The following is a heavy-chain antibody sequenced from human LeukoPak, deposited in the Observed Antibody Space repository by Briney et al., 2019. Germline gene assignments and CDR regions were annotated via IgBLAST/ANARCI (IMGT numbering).Heavy chain of an antibody. CDR2: IYDSGST. J-gene: IGHJ4*02. D-gene: IGHD2-15*01. CDR3: ARGSRGYLGD. Sequence: SETLSLTCTVSGGSISSYYWTWIRQPPGKGLEWIGYIYDSGSTNYTPSLKSRLTISVDTSKNQFSLKLSSVTAAETAVYYCARGSRGYLGDWGQGSLVTVSS. CDR1: GGSISSYY. V-gene: IGHV4-59*01.